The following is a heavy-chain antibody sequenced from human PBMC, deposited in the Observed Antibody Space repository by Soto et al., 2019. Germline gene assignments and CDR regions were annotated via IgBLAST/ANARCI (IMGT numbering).Heavy chain of an antibody. Sequence: PSETLSLTCAVYGGSFSGYYWSCIRQPPGKGLEWIGEINHSGSTNYNPSLKSRVTISVDTSKNQFSLKLSSVTAADTAVYYCARVLTRRQQLVLYYYGMDVWGQGTTVTVSS. J-gene: IGHJ6*02. CDR2: INHSGST. CDR1: GGSFSGYY. CDR3: ARVLTRRQQLVLYYYGMDV. D-gene: IGHD6-13*01. V-gene: IGHV4-34*01.